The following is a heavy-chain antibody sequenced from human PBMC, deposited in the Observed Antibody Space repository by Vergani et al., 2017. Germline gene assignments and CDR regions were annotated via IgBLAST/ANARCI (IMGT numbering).Heavy chain of an antibody. CDR3: ARDGDDAFDI. V-gene: IGHV1-69*01. CDR1: GYTFTSYY. J-gene: IGHJ3*02. D-gene: IGHD3-10*01. CDR2: IIPIFGTA. Sequence: QVQLVQSGAEVKKPGASVKVSCKASGYTFTSYYMHWVRQAPGQGLEWMGGIIPIFGTANYAQKFQGRVTITADESTSTAYMELSSLRSEDTAVYYGARDGDDAFDIWGQGTMVTVSS.